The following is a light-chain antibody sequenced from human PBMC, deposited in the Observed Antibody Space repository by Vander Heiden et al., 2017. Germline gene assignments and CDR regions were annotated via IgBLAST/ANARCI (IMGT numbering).Light chain of an antibody. J-gene: IGLJ1*01. CDR1: SSNSGAGYD. Sequence: QSLLPQPPSVSGAPGQSVTISCTGSSSNSGAGYDVRWYQQLPGTAPKLLTYGNSKRPSGVPDRFSGSKSGTSASLAITGLQAEDEADYYCQSYDSSLSGYVFGTGTKVTVL. CDR3: QSYDSSLSGYV. V-gene: IGLV1-40*01. CDR2: GNS.